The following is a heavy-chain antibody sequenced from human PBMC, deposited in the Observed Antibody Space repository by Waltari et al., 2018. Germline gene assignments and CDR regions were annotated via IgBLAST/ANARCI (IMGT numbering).Heavy chain of an antibody. V-gene: IGHV3-23*01. D-gene: IGHD1-26*01. CDR3: ARAGGSPPDDLDC. CDR1: GFTFSHYG. CDR2: ISAGSGRT. Sequence: EVQLLESGGGLVQPGGSLRLSCATSGFTFSHYGMSWVRQAPGKGLEWVSVISAGSGRTYYADSVKGRFSISRDTSKNKLFLQMNSLSAGDTAVYYCARAGGSPPDDLDCWGQGTLVTVSS. J-gene: IGHJ4*02.